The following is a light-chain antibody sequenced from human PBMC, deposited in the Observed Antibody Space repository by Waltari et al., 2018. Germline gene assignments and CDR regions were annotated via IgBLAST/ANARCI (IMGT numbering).Light chain of an antibody. Sequence: DLVLTQSPASLSVSLGERATIPCTSSQSVSFLSREKNFLAWYQQKSRQTPKLLIYWAGVRESGVPDRFSGSGSGTNFTLTISSLQAEDAAVYYCQQYSTSPFTFGPGTTVEI. V-gene: IGKV4-1*01. J-gene: IGKJ3*01. CDR2: WAG. CDR3: QQYSTSPFT. CDR1: QSVSFLSREKNF.